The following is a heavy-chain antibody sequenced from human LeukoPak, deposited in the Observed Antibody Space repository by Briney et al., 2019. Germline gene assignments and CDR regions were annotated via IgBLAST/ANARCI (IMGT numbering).Heavy chain of an antibody. V-gene: IGHV4-59*01. D-gene: IGHD3-10*01. CDR3: ARGTRGWFGP. CDR1: GGSISSYY. J-gene: IGHJ5*02. CDR2: IYYSGST. Sequence: SETLSLTCTVSGGSISSYYWSWIRQPPGKGLEWIGYIYYSGSTNYNPSLKSRVTISVDTSKNQFSLKLNSVTAADTAVYFCARGTRGWFGPWGQGTLVTVSS.